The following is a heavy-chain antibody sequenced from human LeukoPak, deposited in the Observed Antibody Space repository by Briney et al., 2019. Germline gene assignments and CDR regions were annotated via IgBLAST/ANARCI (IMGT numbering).Heavy chain of an antibody. CDR3: ARLHDFWSGYYRGLGNWFDP. CDR2: ISSSSSYI. CDR1: GFTFSSYS. D-gene: IGHD3-3*01. J-gene: IGHJ5*02. Sequence: GGSLRLSCAASGFTFSSYSMNWVRQAPGKGLEWVSSISSSSSYIYYADSVKGRFTTSIDNAKNSLYLQMNSLRAEDTAVYYCARLHDFWSGYYRGLGNWFDPWGQGTLVTVSS. V-gene: IGHV3-21*01.